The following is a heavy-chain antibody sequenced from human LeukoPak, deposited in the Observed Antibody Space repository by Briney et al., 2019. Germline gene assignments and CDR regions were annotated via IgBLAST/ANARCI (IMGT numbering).Heavy chain of an antibody. Sequence: ASVKVSCKVSGYTLTELSMHWVRQAPGKGLEWMGGVDPEDGETIYAQKVQGRVTMTEDTSTDTDYMELSSLRSEDTAVYYCATVPTMVPPGGAFDIWGQGTMVTVSS. D-gene: IGHD3-10*01. CDR1: GYTLTELS. J-gene: IGHJ3*02. CDR2: VDPEDGET. V-gene: IGHV1-24*01. CDR3: ATVPTMVPPGGAFDI.